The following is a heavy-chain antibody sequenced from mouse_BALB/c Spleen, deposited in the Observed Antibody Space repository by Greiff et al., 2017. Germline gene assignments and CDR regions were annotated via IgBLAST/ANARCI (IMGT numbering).Heavy chain of an antibody. V-gene: IGHV3-8*02. D-gene: IGHD4-1*01. CDR2: ISYSGST. CDR1: GDSITSGY. CDR3: ARARTGPAGFAY. J-gene: IGHJ3*01. Sequence: EVQLHQSGPSLVKPSQTLSLTCSVTGDSITSGYWNWIRKFPGHKLEYMGYISYSGSTYYNPSLKSRVSITRDTSKNQYYLQLNSVTTEDTATYYCARARTGPAGFAYWGQGTLVTVSA.